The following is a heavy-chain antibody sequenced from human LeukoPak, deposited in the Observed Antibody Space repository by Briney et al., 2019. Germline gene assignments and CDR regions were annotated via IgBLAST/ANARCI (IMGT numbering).Heavy chain of an antibody. J-gene: IGHJ2*01. V-gene: IGHV4-59*08. CDR1: GGSISSYY. CDR2: IYYSGST. D-gene: IGHD2-15*01. Sequence: SETLSLTCTVSGGSISSYYWSWIRQPPGKGLEWIGYIYYSGSTNYNPSLKSRVTISVDTSKNQFSLKLSSVTAADTAVYYRARHKRMYGYFDLWGRGTLVTVSS. CDR3: ARHKRMYGYFDL.